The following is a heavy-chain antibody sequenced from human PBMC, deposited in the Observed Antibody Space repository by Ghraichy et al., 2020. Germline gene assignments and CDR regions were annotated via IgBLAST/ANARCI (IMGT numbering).Heavy chain of an antibody. CDR3: SRTFYGSGSSDVVFDI. D-gene: IGHD3-10*01. J-gene: IGHJ3*02. CDR1: GFTFSGSD. Sequence: GESLNISCAASGFTFSGSDVQWVRQASGKGLEWVGRLRDATNTYATAYAASMKGSFSISRDDSNITAYLQMDSLKTEDTAVYYCSRTFYGSGSSDVVFDIWGQGTMVTVSS. V-gene: IGHV3-73*01. CDR2: LRDATNTYAT.